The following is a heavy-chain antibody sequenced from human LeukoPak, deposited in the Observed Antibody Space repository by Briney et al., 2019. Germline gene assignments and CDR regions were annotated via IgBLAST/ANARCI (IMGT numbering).Heavy chain of an antibody. CDR1: GFTFSSYA. V-gene: IGHV3-30*04. Sequence: PGGSLRLSCAASGFTFSSYAMHWVRQAPGKGLEWVAVISYDGSNKYYADSVKGRFTISRDSSKNTLYLQMNSLRAEDTAVYYCARDLGVGATWYYFDYWGQGTLVTVSS. CDR2: ISYDGSNK. J-gene: IGHJ4*02. D-gene: IGHD1-26*01. CDR3: ARDLGVGATWYYFDY.